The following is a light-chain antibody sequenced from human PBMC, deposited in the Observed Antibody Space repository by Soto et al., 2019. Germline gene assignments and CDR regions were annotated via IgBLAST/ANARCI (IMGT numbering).Light chain of an antibody. CDR2: DAS. J-gene: IGKJ1*01. V-gene: IGKV1-5*01. CDR3: QQYETFSGT. CDR1: QSVSGW. Sequence: DIQMTQSPSTLSASVGDTVTVTCRASQSVSGWLAWYQQKPGEAPKLLIYDASALPRGVPSRFSGIGSGTKFTLSSASRLPEDFATYYCQQYETFSGTFGPGTKVEI.